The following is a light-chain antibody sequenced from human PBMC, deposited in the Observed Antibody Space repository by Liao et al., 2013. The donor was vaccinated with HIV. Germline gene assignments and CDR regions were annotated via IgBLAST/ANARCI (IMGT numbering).Light chain of an antibody. J-gene: IGLJ1*01. CDR3: QVWHINSYV. CDR2: EDK. CDR1: QLGNKY. V-gene: IGLV3-1*01. Sequence: SYDVTQPPSVSVSPGQTASITCSGDQLGNKYVSWYQQRPGQSPTLVIFEDKKRPSGIPERFSGSNSGNRATLTISETQAIDEAEYYCQVWHINSYVFGPGTEVTVL.